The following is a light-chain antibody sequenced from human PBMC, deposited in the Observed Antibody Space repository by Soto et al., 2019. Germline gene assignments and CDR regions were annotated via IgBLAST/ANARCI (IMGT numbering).Light chain of an antibody. CDR1: QSISSY. J-gene: IGKJ2*01. CDR2: AAS. V-gene: IGKV1-39*01. CDR3: QQSYSTPMYT. Sequence: DIQMTQSPSSLAASVGARVTITCRASQSISSYLNWYQQKPGKAPKLLIYAASSLQSGVPSRFSGSGSGTDFTLTISSLQPEDFATYYCQQSYSTPMYTFGQGTQMEIQ.